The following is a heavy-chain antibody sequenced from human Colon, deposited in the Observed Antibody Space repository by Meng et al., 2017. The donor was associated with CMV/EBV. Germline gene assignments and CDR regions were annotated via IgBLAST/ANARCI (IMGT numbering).Heavy chain of an antibody. D-gene: IGHD3-10*01. J-gene: IGHJ6*02. CDR1: GYTFTSLD. V-gene: IGHV1-8*01. CDR2: MNPKSGDI. CDR3: GRGRFGARGSHYYYYGMDF. Sequence: ASVKVSCKASGYTFTSLDINWVRQAPGQGLEWMGWMNPKSGDIGYGERFQGRLTMTRDISKATFYMEMSGLRSEDTAVYYCGRGRFGARGSHYYYYGMDFWGQGTTVTVSS.